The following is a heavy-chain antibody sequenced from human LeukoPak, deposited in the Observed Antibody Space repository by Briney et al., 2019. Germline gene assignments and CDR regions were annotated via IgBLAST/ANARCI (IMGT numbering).Heavy chain of an antibody. V-gene: IGHV5-51*01. CDR1: GYIFSNSW. J-gene: IGHJ6*03. CDR3: ARHASGYGSGTYYYYYYYMDV. Sequence: GESLKISCKASGYIFSNSWIGWVRQMPGKGLEWMGIIYPGDSDTKYSPSFQGQVTISADKSISTAYLQWSSLKASDTAMYYCARHASGYGSGTYYYYYYYMDVWGKGTTVTISS. CDR2: IYPGDSDT. D-gene: IGHD3-10*01.